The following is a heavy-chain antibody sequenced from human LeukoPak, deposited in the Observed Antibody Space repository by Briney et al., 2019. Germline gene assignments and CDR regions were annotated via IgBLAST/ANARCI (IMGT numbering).Heavy chain of an antibody. D-gene: IGHD5-18*01. CDR1: GGSISSYY. CDR3: ARARIQLWTFDY. Sequence: PSETLSLTCTVSGGSISSYYWSWIRQPPGKGLEWIGYIYYSGSTNYNPSLKSRVTISVDTSKNQFFLKLSSVTAADTAVYYCARARIQLWTFDYWGQGTLVTVSS. V-gene: IGHV4-59*01. CDR2: IYYSGST. J-gene: IGHJ4*02.